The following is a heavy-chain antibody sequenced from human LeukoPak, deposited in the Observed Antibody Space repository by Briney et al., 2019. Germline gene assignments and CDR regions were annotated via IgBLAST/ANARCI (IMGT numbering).Heavy chain of an antibody. Sequence: GESLKISCKGSGYSFTSYWIGWVRQMPGKGLEWMGIIYPGDSDTRYSPSFQGQVTISADKSISTAYLQWSSLKASDTAMYYCARHSDEMATPRVSFDYWGQGTLVTVSS. D-gene: IGHD5-24*01. J-gene: IGHJ4*02. CDR3: ARHSDEMATPRVSFDY. V-gene: IGHV5-51*01. CDR1: GYSFTSYW. CDR2: IYPGDSDT.